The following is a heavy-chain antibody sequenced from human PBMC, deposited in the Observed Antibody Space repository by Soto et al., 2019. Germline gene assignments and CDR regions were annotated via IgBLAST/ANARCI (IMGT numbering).Heavy chain of an antibody. J-gene: IGHJ4*02. V-gene: IGHV1-8*01. CDR1: GYTFTSYD. CDR3: AGDGLLWFGAF. CDR2: MNPNSGNT. Sequence: QVQLVQSGAEVRKPGASVKVSCKVSGYTFTSYDINWVRQATGQGLEWMGWMNPNSGNTGYAQKFQGRVTMTMNTSVGTAYMELSSLRSDDTAVYFCAGDGLLWFGAFCGQGTLVTVSS. D-gene: IGHD3-10*01.